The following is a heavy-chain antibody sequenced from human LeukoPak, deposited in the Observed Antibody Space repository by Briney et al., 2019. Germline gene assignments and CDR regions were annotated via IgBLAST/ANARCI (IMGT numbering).Heavy chain of an antibody. CDR1: GGSISSGSYY. Sequence: RPSETLSLTCTVSGGSISSGSYYWSWIRQPAGKGLEWIGRIYTSGSTNYNPSLKSRVTISVDTSKNQFSLKLSSVTAADTAVYYCARGDNYDFWSGGNYFDYWGQGTLVTVSS. V-gene: IGHV4-61*02. D-gene: IGHD3-3*01. J-gene: IGHJ4*02. CDR2: IYTSGST. CDR3: ARGDNYDFWSGGNYFDY.